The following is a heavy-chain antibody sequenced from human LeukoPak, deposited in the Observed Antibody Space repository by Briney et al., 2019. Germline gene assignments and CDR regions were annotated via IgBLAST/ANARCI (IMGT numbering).Heavy chain of an antibody. J-gene: IGHJ4*02. Sequence: PSETLSLTCTVSGGSISSGSYYWSWIRQPAGKGLEWIGRIYTSGSTNYNPSLKSRVTISVDTSKNQFSLELSSVTAADTAVYYCARMVGATTAFDYWGQGTLVTVSS. D-gene: IGHD1-26*01. V-gene: IGHV4-61*02. CDR1: GGSISSGSYY. CDR3: ARMVGATTAFDY. CDR2: IYTSGST.